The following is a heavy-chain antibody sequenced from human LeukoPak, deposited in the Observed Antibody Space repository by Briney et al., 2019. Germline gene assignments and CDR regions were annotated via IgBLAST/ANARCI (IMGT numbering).Heavy chain of an antibody. J-gene: IGHJ3*02. CDR1: GITFSSYG. CDR2: ISSTGGTT. Sequence: GGSLRLSCAASGITFSSYGMSWVRQAPGKGLEWVSSISSTGGTTYYADSVKGRCTISRDNSKNTLYLQMNSLRVEDTAVYYCARGLFLSGYLDAFDIWGQGTVVTVSS. CDR3: ARGLFLSGYLDAFDI. D-gene: IGHD3-22*01. V-gene: IGHV3-23*01.